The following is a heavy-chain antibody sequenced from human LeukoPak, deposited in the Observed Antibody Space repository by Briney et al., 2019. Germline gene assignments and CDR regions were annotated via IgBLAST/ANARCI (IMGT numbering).Heavy chain of an antibody. CDR2: ISSSAGTI. CDR1: GFTFSDYY. J-gene: IGHJ6*02. Sequence: GGSLRLSCAASGFTFSDYYMSWIRQAPGKGLEWVSHISSSAGTIDYADSVKGRFTISRDNAKNSLYLQMNSLRAEDTAVYYCARVLGRFYGSGSYRGVDVWGQGTTVTVSS. CDR3: ARVLGRFYGSGSYRGVDV. V-gene: IGHV3-11*04. D-gene: IGHD3-10*01.